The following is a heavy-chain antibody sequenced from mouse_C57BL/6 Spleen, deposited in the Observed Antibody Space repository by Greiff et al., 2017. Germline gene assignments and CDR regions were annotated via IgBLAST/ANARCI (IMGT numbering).Heavy chain of an antibody. CDR2: IYPGSGNT. CDR3: ARDWDVGYFDY. Sequence: QVQLQQSGPELVKPGASVKISCKASGYSFTSYYIHWVKQRPGQGLEWIGWIYPGSGNTKYNEKFKGKATLTADTSSSTAYMQLSSLTSEDSAVYYCARDWDVGYFDYWGQGTTLTVSS. V-gene: IGHV1-66*01. D-gene: IGHD4-1*01. CDR1: GYSFTSYY. J-gene: IGHJ2*01.